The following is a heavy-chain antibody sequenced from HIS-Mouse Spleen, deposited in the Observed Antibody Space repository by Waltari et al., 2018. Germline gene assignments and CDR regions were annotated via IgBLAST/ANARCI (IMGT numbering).Heavy chain of an antibody. CDR3: ARDLGNWFDP. J-gene: IGHJ5*02. CDR2: ISSSSSTI. V-gene: IGHV3-48*01. Sequence: EVQLVESGGGLVQPGGSLSLSCAASGFTFSTFRLNWVRQAPGKGLEWVSYISSSSSTIYYADSVKGRFTISRDNAKNSLYLQMNSLRAEDTAVYYCARDLGNWFDPWGQGTLVTVSS. CDR1: GFTFSTFR.